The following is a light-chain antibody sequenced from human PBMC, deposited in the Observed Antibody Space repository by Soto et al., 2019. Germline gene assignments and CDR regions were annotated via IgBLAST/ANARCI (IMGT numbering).Light chain of an antibody. J-gene: IGKJ3*01. Sequence: GDRVTITCRASQGISSALAWYQQKPGQAPKLLIYDASSLESGVPSRFSGSGSGTDFTLTISSLQPEDFATYYCQQINSYPRTFGPGTKVDIK. CDR1: QGISSA. V-gene: IGKV1-13*02. CDR3: QQINSYPRT. CDR2: DAS.